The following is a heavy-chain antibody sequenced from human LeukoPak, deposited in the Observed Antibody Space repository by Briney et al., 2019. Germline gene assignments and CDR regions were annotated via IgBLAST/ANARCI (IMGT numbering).Heavy chain of an antibody. Sequence: SETLSLTCTVSGGPISSSSYYWGWIRPPPGKGLEWIGSIYYSGSTYYNPSLKSRVTISVDTSKNQFSLKLSSVTAADTAVYYCASRYSSSWYGGPLDYWGQGTLVTVSS. J-gene: IGHJ4*02. D-gene: IGHD6-13*01. CDR3: ASRYSSSWYGGPLDY. CDR1: GGPISSSSYY. CDR2: IYYSGST. V-gene: IGHV4-39*01.